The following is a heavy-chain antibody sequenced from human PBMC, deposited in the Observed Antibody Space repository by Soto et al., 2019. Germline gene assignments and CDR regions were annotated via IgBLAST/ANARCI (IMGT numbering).Heavy chain of an antibody. V-gene: IGHV3-33*01. D-gene: IGHD3-3*02. CDR3: ARDDAFDNENGFDM. CDR2: IVSDGSAI. J-gene: IGHJ3*02. CDR1: GFPFRLYG. Sequence: PGGSLRLSCAVSGFPFRLYGFHWVRQSPRKGLEWLGGIVSDGSAIYHADSLEGRFFISRDNSKDILYLQMNSLRVEDTAVYYCARDDAFDNENGFDMWGQGTMVTVSS.